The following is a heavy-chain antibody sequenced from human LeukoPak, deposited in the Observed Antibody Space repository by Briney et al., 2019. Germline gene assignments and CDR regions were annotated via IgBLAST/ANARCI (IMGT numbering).Heavy chain of an antibody. CDR2: ISGSGGST. D-gene: IGHD2-2*02. CDR3: AKGISYCSSTSCYTIPIDY. J-gene: IGHJ4*02. Sequence: PGGSLRLSCAASGFTFSSYAMSWVRQAPGKGLEWVSAISGSGGSTYYADSVKGRFTISRDNSKNTLYLQMNSLRAEDTAVYYSAKGISYCSSTSCYTIPIDYSGQGTLVTVSS. V-gene: IGHV3-23*01. CDR1: GFTFSSYA.